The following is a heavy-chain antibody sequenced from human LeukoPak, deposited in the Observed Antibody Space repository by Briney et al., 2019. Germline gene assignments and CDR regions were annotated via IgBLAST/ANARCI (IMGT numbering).Heavy chain of an antibody. V-gene: IGHV3-30*04. CDR2: ISYDGSNK. Sequence: GGSLRLSCAASGFTFSSYAMHWVRQAPGKGLEWVAVISYDGSNKYYADSVKGRFTISRDNSKNTLYLQMNSLRAEDTAVYYCARDTNYYDSSGFLTDAFDIWGQGTMVTVSS. CDR1: GFTFSSYA. J-gene: IGHJ3*02. D-gene: IGHD3-22*01. CDR3: ARDTNYYDSSGFLTDAFDI.